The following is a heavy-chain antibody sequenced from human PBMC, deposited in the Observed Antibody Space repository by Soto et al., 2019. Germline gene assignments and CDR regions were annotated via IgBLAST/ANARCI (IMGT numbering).Heavy chain of an antibody. D-gene: IGHD2-15*01. V-gene: IGHV1-3*01. CDR1: GYTFTSYA. J-gene: IGHJ6*02. Sequence: GASVKVSCKASGYTFTSYAMHWVRQAPGQRLEWMGWINAGNGNTKYSQKFQGRVTITRDTSASTAYMELSSLRSEDTAVYYCAREYAASGWDYYYYYGMDVWGQGTTVTVSS. CDR2: INAGNGNT. CDR3: AREYAASGWDYYYYYGMDV.